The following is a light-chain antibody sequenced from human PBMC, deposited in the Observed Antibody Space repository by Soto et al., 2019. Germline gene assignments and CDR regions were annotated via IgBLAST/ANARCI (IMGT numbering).Light chain of an antibody. J-gene: IGLJ1*01. CDR1: SSDVGNYNL. V-gene: IGLV2-23*02. Sequence: QSVLTQPASVSGSPGQSITISCTGTSSDVGNYNLVSWYQQHPGKAPKLMISEVTKRPSGVSNRFSASKSGNSASLTISGLQAGDEADYYYCAYVGAAIYVFGTGTKVTVL. CDR2: EVT. CDR3: CAYVGAAIYV.